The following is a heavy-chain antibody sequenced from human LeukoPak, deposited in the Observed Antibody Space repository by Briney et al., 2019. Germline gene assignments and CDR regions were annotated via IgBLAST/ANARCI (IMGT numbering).Heavy chain of an antibody. D-gene: IGHD3-3*01. V-gene: IGHV3-23*01. J-gene: IGHJ4*02. CDR1: GFTFSNYA. CDR2: IGGSNIRT. CDR3: AKEGYDFWSTYSKTHFDY. Sequence: GGSLRLSCAASGFTFSNYAMNWVRQAPGKGLEWVSRIGGSNIRTYYADSVRGRFTISRDTSRNILYLQMNSLRADDTAVYYCAKEGYDFWSTYSKTHFDYWGQGTLVTVSS.